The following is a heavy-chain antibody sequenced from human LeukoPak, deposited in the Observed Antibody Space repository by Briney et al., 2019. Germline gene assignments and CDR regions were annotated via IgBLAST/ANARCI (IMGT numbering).Heavy chain of an antibody. D-gene: IGHD6-19*01. V-gene: IGHV4-39*07. CDR1: GGSISSSSYY. J-gene: IGHJ3*02. Sequence: PSETLSLTCTVSGGSISSSSYYWVWIRQPPGKGLEWIGSIYYSGSTYYNPSLKSRVTISVDTSKNQFSLKLSSVTAADTAVYYCARPIGSSRYDAFDIWGQGTMVTVSS. CDR2: IYYSGST. CDR3: ARPIGSSRYDAFDI.